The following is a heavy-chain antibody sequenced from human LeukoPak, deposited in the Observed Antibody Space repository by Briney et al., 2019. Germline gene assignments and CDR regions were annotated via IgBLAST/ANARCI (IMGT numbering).Heavy chain of an antibody. CDR3: VRDPILGFPDYFDS. CDR1: GFVFSTYW. Sequence: PGGSLRLSCAASGFVFSTYWMTWVRQARGKGLEWVANMKADGSEIHYVDSVKGRFTISRDNARNLLYLQMNSLRPEDTAVYYCVRDPILGFPDYFDSWGQGTLVTVSS. J-gene: IGHJ4*02. V-gene: IGHV3-7*01. CDR2: MKADGSEI. D-gene: IGHD3-3*01.